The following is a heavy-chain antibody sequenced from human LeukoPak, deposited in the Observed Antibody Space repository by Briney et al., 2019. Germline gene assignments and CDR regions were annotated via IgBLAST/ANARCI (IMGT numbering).Heavy chain of an antibody. V-gene: IGHV4-34*01. Sequence: KASETLSLTCAVYGGSFSGYYWSWIRQPPGKGLEWIGEINHSGSTNYNPSLKSRVTISVDTSKNQFPLKLSSVTAADTAVYYCARGVVDIVATIGLDYWGQGTLVTVSS. CDR2: INHSGST. CDR3: ARGVVDIVATIGLDY. D-gene: IGHD5-12*01. CDR1: GGSFSGYY. J-gene: IGHJ4*02.